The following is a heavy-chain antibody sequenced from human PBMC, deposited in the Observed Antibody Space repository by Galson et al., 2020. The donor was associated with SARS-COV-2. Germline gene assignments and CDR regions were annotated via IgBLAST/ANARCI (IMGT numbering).Heavy chain of an antibody. CDR3: AKDGDYYYGSGSYYNDNWFDP. CDR2: ISSDGSNE. CDR1: GFTFSRYG. J-gene: IGHJ5*02. V-gene: IGHV3-30*18. D-gene: IGHD3-10*01. Sequence: GESLKISCAASGFTFSRYGMHWVRQAPGKGLEWVAIISSDGSNEHYANSVKGRFTISRDSSKNTLYLQMNSLRVEDTALYYCAKDGDYYYGSGSYYNDNWFDPWGQGTLVTVP.